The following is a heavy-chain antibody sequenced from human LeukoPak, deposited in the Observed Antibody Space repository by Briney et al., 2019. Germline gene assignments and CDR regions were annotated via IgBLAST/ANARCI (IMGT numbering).Heavy chain of an antibody. V-gene: IGHV4-39*07. J-gene: IGHJ6*03. CDR1: GGSISSSSYY. D-gene: IGHD1-26*01. CDR2: IYYSGST. Sequence: SETLSLTCTVSGGSISSSSYYWGWIRQPPGKGLEWIGSIYYSGSTYYNPSLKSRVTISVDTSKNQFSLKLSSVTAADTAVYYCARYSGSYCYMDVWGKGTTVTVSS. CDR3: ARYSGSYCYMDV.